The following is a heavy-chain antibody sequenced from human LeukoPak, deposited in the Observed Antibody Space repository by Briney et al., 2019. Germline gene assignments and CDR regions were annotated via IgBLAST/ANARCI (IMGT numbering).Heavy chain of an antibody. Sequence: GSLRLSCAASGFTFSSYAMSWVRQAPGKGLEWVSAISGSGGSTYYADSVKGRFTISRDNSKNTLYLQMNSLRAEDTAVYYCAKDDSGYDYFDYWGQGTLVTVSS. CDR3: AKDDSGYDYFDY. J-gene: IGHJ4*02. CDR2: ISGSGGST. CDR1: GFTFSSYA. V-gene: IGHV3-23*01. D-gene: IGHD5-12*01.